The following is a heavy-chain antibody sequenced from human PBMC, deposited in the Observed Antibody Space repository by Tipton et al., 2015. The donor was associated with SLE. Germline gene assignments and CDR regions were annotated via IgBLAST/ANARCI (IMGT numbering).Heavy chain of an antibody. CDR2: IKQDGSEK. J-gene: IGHJ4*02. V-gene: IGHV3-7*01. CDR3: AREEYSSGWYHFDY. Sequence: VQLVQSGGGVVQPGRSLRLSCAASGFTFTSYGLHWVRQAPGKGLEWVANIKQDGSEKYYVDSVKGRFTISRDNAKNSLYLQMNSLRAEDTAVYYCAREEYSSGWYHFDYWGQGILVTVSS. CDR1: GFTFTSYG. D-gene: IGHD6-19*01.